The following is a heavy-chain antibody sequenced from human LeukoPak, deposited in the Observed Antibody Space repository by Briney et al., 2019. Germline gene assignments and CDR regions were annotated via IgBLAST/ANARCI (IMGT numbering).Heavy chain of an antibody. V-gene: IGHV1-18*01. CDR3: ATYSSGWYEEYFQH. D-gene: IGHD6-19*01. Sequence: GASVKVSCKASGYTFTSYGISWVRQAPGQGLEWMGWISAYNGNTNYAQKFQGRVTMTEDTSTDTAYMELSSLRSEDTTVYYCATYSSGWYEEYFQHWGQGTLVTVSS. CDR1: GYTFTSYG. CDR2: ISAYNGNT. J-gene: IGHJ1*01.